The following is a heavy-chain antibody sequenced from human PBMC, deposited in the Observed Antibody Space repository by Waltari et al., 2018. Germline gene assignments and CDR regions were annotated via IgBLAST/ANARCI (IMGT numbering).Heavy chain of an antibody. V-gene: IGHV3-21*02. D-gene: IGHD6-19*01. Sequence: VQLVQSGGGLVQPGGSLRLSCAASGFTFSRYSMNWVRQAPGKGLEWVSSISSSSSYIYYADSVKGRFTISRDNAKNSLYLQMNSLRAEDTAVYYCARDKRSSGWNKDFDYWGQGTLVIVSS. CDR2: ISSSSSYI. J-gene: IGHJ4*02. CDR3: ARDKRSSGWNKDFDY. CDR1: GFTFSRYS.